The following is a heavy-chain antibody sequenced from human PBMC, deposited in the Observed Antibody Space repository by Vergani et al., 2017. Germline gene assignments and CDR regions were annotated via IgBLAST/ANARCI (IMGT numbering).Heavy chain of an antibody. CDR1: GGPFSSYA. V-gene: IGHV1-69*01. Sequence: QVQLVQSGAEVKKPGSPVKVSCKASGGPFSSYAISWVRQAPGQGLEWMGGIIPIFATANYAQKFEGRVRITADEYTSTAYMELRSLSSEDTAGYYCAREGGSYEFDYWGQGTLVTVSS. J-gene: IGHJ4*02. D-gene: IGHD1-26*01. CDR2: IIPIFATA. CDR3: AREGGSYEFDY.